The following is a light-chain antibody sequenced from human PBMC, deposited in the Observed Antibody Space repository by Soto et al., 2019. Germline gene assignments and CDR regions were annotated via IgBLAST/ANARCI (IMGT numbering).Light chain of an antibody. Sequence: ETVWTQSPGTLSLSPGERATLSGRASQSVSSNFLAWYQQKPGQAPRLLIYGASSRATGIPARFSGSGSGTDFTLTISRLEPEDFAVYYCQQYGSPTWTFGQGTKVDIK. CDR3: QQYGSPTWT. J-gene: IGKJ1*01. CDR2: GAS. CDR1: QSVSSNF. V-gene: IGKV3-20*01.